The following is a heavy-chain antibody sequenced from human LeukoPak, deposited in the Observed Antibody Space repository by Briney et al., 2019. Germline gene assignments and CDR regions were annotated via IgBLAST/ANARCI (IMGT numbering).Heavy chain of an antibody. Sequence: AGGSLRLSCATSGVHFETNAMGWVRQAPGKGLEWVASIGNTETFYADSVTGRFTISRDNSKNTVNLQMNRLRVEDTAIYYCAKDWIQFNRVFDCFDSWGQGTLVTVSS. D-gene: IGHD5-18*01. CDR2: IGNTET. CDR1: GVHFETNA. CDR3: AKDWIQFNRVFDCFDS. V-gene: IGHV3-23*01. J-gene: IGHJ4*02.